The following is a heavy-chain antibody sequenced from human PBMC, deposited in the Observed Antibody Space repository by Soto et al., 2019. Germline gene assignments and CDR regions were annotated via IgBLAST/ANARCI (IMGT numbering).Heavy chain of an antibody. CDR3: ATHYTALLDY. J-gene: IGHJ4*02. CDR2: ITRTGGSA. Sequence: GSLRLSCAASGFTFSSYDMSWVRQAPGKGLEWVSSITRTGGSAYYADSVKGRFTFSRDNSKSTLFLQMNRLRAEDTAIYYCATHYTALLDYWGQGALVTVSS. V-gene: IGHV3-23*01. D-gene: IGHD2-2*02. CDR1: GFTFSSYD.